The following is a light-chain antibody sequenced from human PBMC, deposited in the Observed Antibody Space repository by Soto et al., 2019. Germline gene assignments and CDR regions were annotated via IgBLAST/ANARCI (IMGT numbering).Light chain of an antibody. J-gene: IGLJ1*01. CDR1: SSDVGGYNY. CDR2: EVS. Sequence: QSVLTQPPSASGSPGQSVTISCTGTSSDVGGYNYVSWYQQHPGKAPKLMIYEVSKRPSGVPDRFSGSKSGNTASLTVSGLQADDEADYYCQSYESSSLSGFVFGSGTKVTVL. V-gene: IGLV2-8*01. CDR3: QSYESSSLSGFV.